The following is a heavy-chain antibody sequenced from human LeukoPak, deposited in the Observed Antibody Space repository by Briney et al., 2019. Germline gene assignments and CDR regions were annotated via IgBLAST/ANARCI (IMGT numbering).Heavy chain of an antibody. CDR2: LSYDGSKK. D-gene: IGHD5-12*01. CDR1: GFTLSSNT. CDR3: ARDLGRGYSGYEGFFDS. Sequence: PGRSLRLSCAASGFTLSSNTMHWVRQAPGKGLEWVAVLSYDGSKKYYADSVKGRFAISRDNSKNTLYLQMNSLRGEDTAVYYCARDLGRGYSGYEGFFDSWGQGTLVSVSS. V-gene: IGHV3-30*09. J-gene: IGHJ5*01.